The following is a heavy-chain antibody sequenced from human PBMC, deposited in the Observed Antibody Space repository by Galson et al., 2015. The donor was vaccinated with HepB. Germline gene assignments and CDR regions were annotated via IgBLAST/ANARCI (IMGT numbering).Heavy chain of an antibody. CDR1: GFTFGSYS. D-gene: IGHD6-13*01. J-gene: IGHJ4*02. CDR2: ISSSSSHI. V-gene: IGHV3-21*01. Sequence: SLGPACAASGFTFGSYSLNWVRQAPGKGLEWVSSISSSSSHIYYPDSVKGRFTISKGHDKNSLYLQMNSLRAEDTAVYYCARDASYSRLDYWGQGTLVTVSS. CDR3: ARDASYSRLDY.